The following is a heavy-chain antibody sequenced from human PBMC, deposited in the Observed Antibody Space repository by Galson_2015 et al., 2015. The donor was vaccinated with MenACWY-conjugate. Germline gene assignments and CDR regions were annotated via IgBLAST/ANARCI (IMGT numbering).Heavy chain of an antibody. V-gene: IGHV7-4-1*02. CDR2: INTNTGNP. CDR1: GYTFNRYA. Sequence: SVKVSCKASGYTFNRYAMNWVRQAPGQGLEWMGWINTNTGNPTYGQGFAGRFVLSLDTSVSTAYLQISSLKAEDTAVYYCAREGIRVDDNAFDIWGRGTMVTVSS. D-gene: IGHD3-22*01. CDR3: AREGIRVDDNAFDI. J-gene: IGHJ3*02.